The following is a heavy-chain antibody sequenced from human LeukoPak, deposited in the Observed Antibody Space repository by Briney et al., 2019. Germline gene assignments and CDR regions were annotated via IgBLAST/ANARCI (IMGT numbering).Heavy chain of an antibody. CDR1: GGSISSSSYY. V-gene: IGHV4-39*07. J-gene: IGHJ4*02. D-gene: IGHD2-15*01. CDR2: IYYSGST. Sequence: SETLSLTCTVSGGSISSSSYYWGWIRQPPGKGLEWIGSIYYSGSTYYNPSLKSRVTISVDTSKNQFSLKLSSVTAADTAVYHCARVVSGYCSGGSCYPIPYFDYWGQGTLVTVSS. CDR3: ARVVSGYCSGGSCYPIPYFDY.